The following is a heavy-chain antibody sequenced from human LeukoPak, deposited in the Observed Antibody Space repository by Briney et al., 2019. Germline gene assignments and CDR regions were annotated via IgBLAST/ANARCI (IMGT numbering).Heavy chain of an antibody. CDR1: GDSINSGAYY. CDR3: ARGGFHCGSTNCYPENFDY. D-gene: IGHD2-2*01. Sequence: SETLSLTCTVSGDSINSGAYYWSWIRQPPGKGLEWIGYIYHSGNTYYNPPLKSRVTISLDISKNQFSLRLSSVTAADTAVYYCARGGFHCGSTNCYPENFDYWGQGTLVAVSS. J-gene: IGHJ4*02. CDR2: IYHSGNT. V-gene: IGHV4-30-2*01.